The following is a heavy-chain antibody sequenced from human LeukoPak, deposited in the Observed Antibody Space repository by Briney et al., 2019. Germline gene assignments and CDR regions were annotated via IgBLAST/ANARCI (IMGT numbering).Heavy chain of an antibody. D-gene: IGHD3-3*01. Sequence: QPGGSLRLSCAASGFTFSSYAMDWVRQAPGKGLEWVSGIVGSGAATNYADSVKGRFVISRDNSKNTLYLQMNSLRAEDTAVYYCAKELDSNFWSGRHAAFGSWGQGTLVTVSS. CDR2: IVGSGAAT. CDR3: AKELDSNFWSGRHAAFGS. J-gene: IGHJ4*02. CDR1: GFTFSSYA. V-gene: IGHV3-23*01.